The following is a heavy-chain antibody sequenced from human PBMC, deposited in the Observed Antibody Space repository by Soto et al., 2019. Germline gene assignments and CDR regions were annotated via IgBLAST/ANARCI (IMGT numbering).Heavy chain of an antibody. D-gene: IGHD5-12*01. CDR3: TTEYDWGGYSGYDYNYGMDV. J-gene: IGHJ6*02. CDR1: GFTFSNAW. Sequence: PGGSLRLSCAASGFTFSNAWMNWVRQAPGKGLEWVGRIKSKTDGGTTDYAAPVKDRFTISRDDSKNTLYLQMNSLKTEDTAVYYCTTEYDWGGYSGYDYNYGMDVWGQGTTVTVSS. CDR2: IKSKTDGGTT. V-gene: IGHV3-15*07.